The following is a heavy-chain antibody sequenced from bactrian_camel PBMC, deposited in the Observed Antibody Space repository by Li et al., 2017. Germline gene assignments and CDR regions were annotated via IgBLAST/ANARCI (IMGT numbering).Heavy chain of an antibody. V-gene: IGHV3S40*01. CDR2: INSRGGNT. CDR1: GFTRSRAY. J-gene: IGHJ6*01. Sequence: VQLVESGGGLVQPGDSLRLSCVVSGFTRSRAYMSWVRQAPGKGLERVSSINSRGGNTYNADSVKGRFTISRDNAKSAVYLQMDNLQPDDTAMYYCAAASFRSTSRQCPRAMKDFRYWGQGTQVTVS. D-gene: IGHD2*01. CDR3: AAASFRSTSRQCPRAMKDFRY.